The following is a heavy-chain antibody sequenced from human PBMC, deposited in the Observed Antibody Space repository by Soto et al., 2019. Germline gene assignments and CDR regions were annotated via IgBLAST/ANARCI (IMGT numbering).Heavy chain of an antibody. D-gene: IGHD3-9*01. CDR2: INHSGST. Sequence: QVQLQQWGAGLLKPSETLSLTCAVYGGSFSGYYWSWIRQPPGKGLEWIGEINHSGSTNYNPSLKRRVTISVXXSXNXXSLKLSSVTAADTAVYYCAREPGLRYFDWLLPFDYWGQGTLVTVSS. CDR3: AREPGLRYFDWLLPFDY. V-gene: IGHV4-34*01. J-gene: IGHJ4*02. CDR1: GGSFSGYY.